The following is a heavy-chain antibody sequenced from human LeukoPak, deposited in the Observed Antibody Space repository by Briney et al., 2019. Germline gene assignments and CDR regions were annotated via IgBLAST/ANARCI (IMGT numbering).Heavy chain of an antibody. J-gene: IGHJ4*02. D-gene: IGHD2-2*01. V-gene: IGHV3-53*01. CDR3: ARRSTFDS. Sequence: GGSLRLSCVVSGFRVSDNYMTWVRQAPGKGLEWVSVIYSDDRKFYADSVKGRFAISRDNSKNTLYLQMNSLRAEDTAVYYCARRSTFDSWGQGTLVTVSS. CDR2: IYSDDRK. CDR1: GFRVSDNY.